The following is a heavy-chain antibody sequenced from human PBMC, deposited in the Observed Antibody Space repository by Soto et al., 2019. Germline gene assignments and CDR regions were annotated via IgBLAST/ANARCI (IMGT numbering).Heavy chain of an antibody. CDR3: ARDVAGAKAFTDRSSPYSHFFDY. J-gene: IGHJ4*02. CDR2: ISDTGNT. V-gene: IGHV4-31*03. D-gene: IGHD3-22*01. Sequence: PSETLSLTCTVSGGSISSGGYSWSWIRQHPGKGLEWIGYISDTGNTYYNPSLRSRVTISVDTSKNQFSLKLSSMTAADTAVYYCARDVAGAKAFTDRSSPYSHFFDYWAQGTLVTVSS. CDR1: GGSISSGGYS.